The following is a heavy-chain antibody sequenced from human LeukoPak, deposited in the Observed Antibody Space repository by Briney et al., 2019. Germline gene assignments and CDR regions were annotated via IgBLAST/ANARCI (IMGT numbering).Heavy chain of an antibody. V-gene: IGHV4-59*01. CDR3: ARDAFNSGYVDY. D-gene: IGHD1-26*01. CDR2: IYHSGST. CDR1: GGSLSTYY. J-gene: IGHJ4*02. Sequence: PSETLSLTCTVSGGSLSTYYWSWIRQPPGKGLEWLGFIYHSGSTTYNPSLRSRVTISLDTSKSQISLNLSSVTAADTAVYYCARDAFNSGYVDYWGQGTLVTVSS.